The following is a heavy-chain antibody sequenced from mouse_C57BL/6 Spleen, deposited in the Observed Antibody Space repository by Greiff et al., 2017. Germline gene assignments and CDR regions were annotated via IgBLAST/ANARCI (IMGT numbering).Heavy chain of an antibody. D-gene: IGHD4-1*01. Sequence: EVKLEESGPELVKPGASVKIPCKASGYTFTDYNMNWVKQSHGKSLEWIGDINPNNGGTNYTQKFKGKATLTVDKSSSTAYLELRSLTSEDTAVYYCARSHTGTWYLDCWGTGTSVTVSS. CDR3: ARSHTGTWYLDC. CDR2: INPNNGGT. V-gene: IGHV1-18*01. CDR1: GYTFTDYN. J-gene: IGHJ4*01.